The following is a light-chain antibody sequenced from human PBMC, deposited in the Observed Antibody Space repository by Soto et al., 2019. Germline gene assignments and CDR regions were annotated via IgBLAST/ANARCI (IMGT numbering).Light chain of an antibody. CDR2: DAS. CDR3: QQYGSSPIT. J-gene: IGKJ5*01. Sequence: IVLTQSPATLSLSPGERATLSCRASQSVRGYLAWYQQKPGQAPRLLIYDASTRAPGIPARFSGRGSEPDFTLTISRLEPEDFAVYYCQQYGSSPITFGQGTRLEIK. CDR1: QSVRGY. V-gene: IGKV3-20*01.